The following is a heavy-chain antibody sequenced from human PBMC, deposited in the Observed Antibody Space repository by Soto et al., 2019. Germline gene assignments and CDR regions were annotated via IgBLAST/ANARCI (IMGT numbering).Heavy chain of an antibody. CDR2: ISSSSSTI. V-gene: IGHV3-48*01. J-gene: IGHJ5*02. Sequence: GGSLRLSCAASGFTFSSYSMNWVRQAPGKGLEWVSYISSSSSTIYYADSVKGRFTISRDNAKNSLYLQMNSLRAEDTAVYYCASRGVVAATRGANWFDPWGQGTLVTVSS. CDR3: ASRGVVAATRGANWFDP. CDR1: GFTFSSYS. D-gene: IGHD2-15*01.